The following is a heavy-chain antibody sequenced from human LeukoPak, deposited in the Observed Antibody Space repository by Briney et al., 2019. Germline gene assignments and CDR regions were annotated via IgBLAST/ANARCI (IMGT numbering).Heavy chain of an antibody. CDR2: INPNSGGT. D-gene: IGHD5-12*01. Sequence: ASVKVSCKASGYTFTGYYMHWVGQAPGQGSEWMGWINPNSGGTNYEQKFQGRVTMTRDTSNSTAYMEVRRVRYDDTAVYYCARDGSRGVATVPVDYWGQGTLVTVSS. CDR3: ARDGSRGVATVPVDY. J-gene: IGHJ4*02. V-gene: IGHV1-2*02. CDR1: GYTFTGYY.